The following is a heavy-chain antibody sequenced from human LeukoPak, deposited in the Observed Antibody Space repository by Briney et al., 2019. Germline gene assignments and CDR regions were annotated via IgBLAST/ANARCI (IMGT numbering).Heavy chain of an antibody. D-gene: IGHD3-9*01. Sequence: GGSLRLSCAASGFTVSSNYMSWVRQAPGKGLEWVSVIYSGGSTYYADSVKGRFTISRDNSKNTLYLRMNSLRAEDTAVYYCARGAYDILTGYYNPNYFDYWGQGTLVTVSS. CDR2: IYSGGST. CDR3: ARGAYDILTGYYNPNYFDY. J-gene: IGHJ4*02. V-gene: IGHV3-53*01. CDR1: GFTVSSNY.